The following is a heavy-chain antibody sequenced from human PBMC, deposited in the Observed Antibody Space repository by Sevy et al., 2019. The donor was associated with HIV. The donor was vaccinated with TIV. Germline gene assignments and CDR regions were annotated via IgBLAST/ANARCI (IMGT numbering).Heavy chain of an antibody. J-gene: IGHJ6*02. CDR1: GYSFSSHA. CDR2: INSGNDDT. Sequence: ASVKVSCKASGYSFSSHAMQWVRQAPGQSPECMGWINSGNDDTKNFQKFKGRVTITRDTSASTVYMELSSLTTEDTAVYYCATMTFGTKYYHFGLDVWGQGTTVTVSS. V-gene: IGHV1-3*04. D-gene: IGHD3-3*01. CDR3: ATMTFGTKYYHFGLDV.